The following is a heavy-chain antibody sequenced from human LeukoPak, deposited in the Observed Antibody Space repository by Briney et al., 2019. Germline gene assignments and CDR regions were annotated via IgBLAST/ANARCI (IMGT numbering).Heavy chain of an antibody. J-gene: IGHJ5*02. D-gene: IGHD3-16*02. V-gene: IGHV1-8*02. CDR1: GYTFTSYG. Sequence: GASVKVSCKASGYTFTSYGISWVRQAPGQGLEWMGWMNPNSGNTGSAQRFQGRVTMTRDTSISTAYMELSSLTSEDTAVYYCARGPLVRLPSSFDPWGQGTLVTVSS. CDR2: MNPNSGNT. CDR3: ARGPLVRLPSSFDP.